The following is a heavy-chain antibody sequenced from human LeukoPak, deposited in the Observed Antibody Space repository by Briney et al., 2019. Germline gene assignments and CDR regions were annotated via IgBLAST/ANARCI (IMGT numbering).Heavy chain of an antibody. CDR3: ARMVGYAYSDY. Sequence: ASVKVSCKASGGSLSTYAINWVRQVPGRGLEWMGGIIPFYSATDYAQKLQGRVTITADESTNTAYMELNSLTSKDTAAYYCARMVGYAYSDYWGQGTLVTVSS. D-gene: IGHD2-15*01. J-gene: IGHJ4*02. CDR2: IIPFYSAT. V-gene: IGHV1-69*13. CDR1: GGSLSTYA.